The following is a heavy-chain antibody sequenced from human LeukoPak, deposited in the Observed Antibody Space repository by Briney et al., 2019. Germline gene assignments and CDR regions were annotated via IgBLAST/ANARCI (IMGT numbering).Heavy chain of an antibody. J-gene: IGHJ5*02. CDR1: DYSISSGYF. V-gene: IGHV4-38-2*02. Sequence: SETLSLTCTVSDYSISSGYFWTWIRQPPGKGLEWIGSIFHTGSSYYNPSLKSPVAISVDTSKNQSSLELSSVTAADTAVYYCARDLGLTISDNWFDPWGQGTLVTVSS. CDR3: ARDLGLTISDNWFDP. CDR2: IFHTGSS. D-gene: IGHD3-3*01.